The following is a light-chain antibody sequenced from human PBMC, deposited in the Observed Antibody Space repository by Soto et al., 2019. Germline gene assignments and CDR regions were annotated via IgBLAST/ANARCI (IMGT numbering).Light chain of an antibody. J-gene: IGLJ3*02. CDR3: CSYAGTSRA. CDR2: EGT. Sequence: QSALTQPASVSGSPGQSITISCTGTSSDVVNDLLVSWYQQQPGKAPKLMIYEGTKRPAGVSNRFSGSKSGNTASLTISGLQAEDEAAYYCCSYAGTSRAFGGGTKLTVL. V-gene: IGLV2-23*01. CDR1: SSDVVNDLL.